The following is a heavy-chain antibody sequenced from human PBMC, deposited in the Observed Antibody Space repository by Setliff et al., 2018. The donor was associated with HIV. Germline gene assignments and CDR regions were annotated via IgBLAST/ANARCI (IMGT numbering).Heavy chain of an antibody. CDR2: IDPSDSYT. CDR3: ARPRRDGYEVDY. D-gene: IGHD5-12*01. Sequence: GESLTISWKGSGYSFTSYWISWVRQMPGKGLEWMGRIDPSDSYTYYSPSFQGHVTIAADKSISTAYLQWSSLKASDTAMYYCARPRRDGYEVDYWGQGTLVTVSS. CDR1: GYSFTSYW. V-gene: IGHV5-10-1*01. J-gene: IGHJ4*02.